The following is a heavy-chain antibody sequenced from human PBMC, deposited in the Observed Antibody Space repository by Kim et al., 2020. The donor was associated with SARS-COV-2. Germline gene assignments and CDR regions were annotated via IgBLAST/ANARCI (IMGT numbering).Heavy chain of an antibody. D-gene: IGHD6-13*01. Sequence: SETLSLTCTVSGYSISSGYYWGWIRQPPGKGLEWIGSIYHSGSTYYNPSLKSRVTISVDTSKNQFSLKLSSVTAADPAVYYCARVTLKSTAAGNGWFDP. CDR3: ARVTLKSTAAGNGWFDP. CDR2: IYHSGST. J-gene: IGHJ5*02. CDR1: GYSISSGYY. V-gene: IGHV4-38-2*02.